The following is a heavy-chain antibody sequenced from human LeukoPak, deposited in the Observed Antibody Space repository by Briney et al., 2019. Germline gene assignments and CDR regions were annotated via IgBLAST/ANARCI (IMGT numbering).Heavy chain of an antibody. CDR1: GGTFSSYA. V-gene: IGHV1-69*04. D-gene: IGHD3-22*01. CDR2: IIPILGIA. CDR3: ASCYYDSSGDFWFDY. Sequence: EASVKVSCKASGGTFSSYAISWVRQAPGQGLEWMGRIIPILGIANYAQKFQGRVTITADKSTSTAYMELSSLRSEDTAVYYCASCYYDSSGDFWFDYWGQGTLVTVSS. J-gene: IGHJ4*02.